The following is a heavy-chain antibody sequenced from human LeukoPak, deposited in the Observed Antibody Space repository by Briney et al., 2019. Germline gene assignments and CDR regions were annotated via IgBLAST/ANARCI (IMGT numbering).Heavy chain of an antibody. CDR3: TTDPEAMIVVVSTTP. CDR2: IRYDGSNK. J-gene: IGHJ5*02. Sequence: GGSLRLSCAASGFTFSSYGMHWVRQAPGKGLEWVAFIRYDGSNKYYADSVKGRFTISRDNSKNTLYLQMNSLKTEDTAVYYCTTDPEAMIVVVSTTPWGQGTLVTVSS. V-gene: IGHV3-30*02. D-gene: IGHD3-22*01. CDR1: GFTFSSYG.